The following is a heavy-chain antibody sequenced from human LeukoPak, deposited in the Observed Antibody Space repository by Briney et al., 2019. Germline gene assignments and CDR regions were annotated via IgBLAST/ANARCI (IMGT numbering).Heavy chain of an antibody. D-gene: IGHD3-9*01. V-gene: IGHV3-64D*06. Sequence: HSGGSLRLSCSASGFTFSSYAMHWVRRAPGKGLEYVSAISSNGGSTYYADSVKGRFTISRDNSKNTLYLQMSSLRAEDTAVYYCVKWGSGYFDWFSHGMDVWGQGTTVTVSS. CDR1: GFTFSSYA. CDR2: ISSNGGST. J-gene: IGHJ6*02. CDR3: VKWGSGYFDWFSHGMDV.